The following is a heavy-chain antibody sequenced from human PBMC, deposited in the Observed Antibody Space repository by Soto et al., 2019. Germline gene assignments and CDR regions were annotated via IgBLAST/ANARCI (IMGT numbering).Heavy chain of an antibody. D-gene: IGHD5-18*01. V-gene: IGHV4-59*08. CDR1: GGSMSGYY. CDR2: VHDSWGA. Sequence: SETLSLTCTVSGGSMSGYYWSWIRLPPGKPMKWIGYVHDSWGAAYNPSLRSRVAISLDTSKSQFSLSLTSVIASDTAMYYCVRQGYGPLHGLVDVWGQGTTVT. CDR3: VRQGYGPLHGLVDV. J-gene: IGHJ6*02.